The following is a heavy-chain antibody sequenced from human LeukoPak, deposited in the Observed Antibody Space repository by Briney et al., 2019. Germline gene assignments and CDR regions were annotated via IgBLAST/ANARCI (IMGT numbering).Heavy chain of an antibody. D-gene: IGHD3-22*01. Sequence: GGSLRLSCAASGFTFSSYSMNWVRQAPGKGLEWVSSISSSSSYIYYADSVKGRFTISRDNAKNSLYLQMNSLRAEDTALYYCAKGNYYDSSPMGVWGQGTLVTVSS. V-gene: IGHV3-21*04. CDR2: ISSSSSYI. J-gene: IGHJ4*02. CDR1: GFTFSSYS. CDR3: AKGNYYDSSPMGV.